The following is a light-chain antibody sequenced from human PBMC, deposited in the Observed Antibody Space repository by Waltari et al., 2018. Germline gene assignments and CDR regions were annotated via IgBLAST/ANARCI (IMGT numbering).Light chain of an antibody. CDR1: SGSLSTTSY. J-gene: IGLJ3*02. CDR2: KGS. Sequence: QTVVTQEPSLSVSPGGTVTPPCVLTSGSLSTTSYATWYQQTPGQPPRTLVYKGSSRSSGVPDRFSGSILGNKAALTITGAQADDESNYYCSIYMGSGIWVFGGGTKLTVL. CDR3: SIYMGSGIWV. V-gene: IGLV8-61*01.